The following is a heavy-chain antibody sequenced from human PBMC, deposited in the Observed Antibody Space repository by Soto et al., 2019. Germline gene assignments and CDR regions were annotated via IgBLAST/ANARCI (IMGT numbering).Heavy chain of an antibody. CDR1: GFTFSSYA. Sequence: GGSLRLSCAACGFTFSSYAMHWVRQAPGKGLEWVAVISYDGSNKYYADSVKGRFTISRDNSKNTLYLQMNSLRAEDTAVYYCARAIKRGYSYGTIGMDVWGQGTTVTVSS. CDR3: ARAIKRGYSYGTIGMDV. J-gene: IGHJ6*02. D-gene: IGHD5-18*01. V-gene: IGHV3-30-3*01. CDR2: ISYDGSNK.